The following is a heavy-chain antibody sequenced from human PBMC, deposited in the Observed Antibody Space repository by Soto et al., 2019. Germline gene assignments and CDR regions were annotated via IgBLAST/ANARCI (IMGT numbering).Heavy chain of an antibody. D-gene: IGHD4-17*01. CDR2: IYYSGTT. Sequence: SETLSLTCTVSGDSITSNSYFWAWIRQPPGKGLEWIGSIYYSGTTYYNPSLKSRVTISVDRSKNQFSLKLSSVTAADTAVYYCAREPDVYGDYVSDYYYGMDVWGQGTTVTVSS. CDR1: GDSITSNSYF. J-gene: IGHJ6*02. V-gene: IGHV4-39*02. CDR3: AREPDVYGDYVSDYYYGMDV.